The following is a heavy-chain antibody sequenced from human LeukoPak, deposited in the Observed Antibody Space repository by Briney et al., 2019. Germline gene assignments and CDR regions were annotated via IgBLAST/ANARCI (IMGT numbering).Heavy chain of an antibody. J-gene: IGHJ4*02. Sequence: ASVKVSCKASGYTFTTYYIHWVRQAPGQGLEWMGIINPSGGSTSYAQKFQGRVTMTRDMSTSTVYMELSSLRSEDTAVYYCARDPQLGGYWGQGTLVTVSS. CDR1: GYTFTTYY. CDR3: ARDPQLGGY. D-gene: IGHD2-2*01. CDR2: INPSGGST. V-gene: IGHV1-46*01.